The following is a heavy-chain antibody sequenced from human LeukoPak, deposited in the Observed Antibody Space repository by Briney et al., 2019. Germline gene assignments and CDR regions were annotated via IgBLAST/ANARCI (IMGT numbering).Heavy chain of an antibody. CDR1: GFSFSSSW. J-gene: IGHJ4*02. CDR2: IIMDSIIA. V-gene: IGHV3-74*01. D-gene: IGHD2-2*01. CDR3: VRDASTTNWPYYFDY. Sequence: GGSLRLSCAASGFSFSSSWMHGVRQVPGKGGVGGSRIIMDSIIATYASSANAPFTISTDNANNTLYLQMNSLRAEDTALYYCVRDASTTNWPYYFDYWGQGTLVTVSS.